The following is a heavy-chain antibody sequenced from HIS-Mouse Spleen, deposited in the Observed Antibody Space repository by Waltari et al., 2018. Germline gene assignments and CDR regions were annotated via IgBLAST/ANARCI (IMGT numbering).Heavy chain of an antibody. CDR1: GCSISSSSYY. CDR3: AREIPYSSSWYDWYFDL. Sequence: QLQLQASGPGLVKPSSTLSLTCTVSGCSISSSSYYWGWIRQPPGKGLEWIGSIDYSGSTYYNPSLKSRVTISVDTSKNQFSLKLSSVTAADTAVYYCAREIPYSSSWYDWYFDLWGRGTLVTVSS. CDR2: IDYSGST. D-gene: IGHD6-13*01. J-gene: IGHJ2*01. V-gene: IGHV4-39*07.